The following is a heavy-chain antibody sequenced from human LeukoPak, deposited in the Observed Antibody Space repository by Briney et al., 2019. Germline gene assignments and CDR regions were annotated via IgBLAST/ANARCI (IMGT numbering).Heavy chain of an antibody. CDR1: GFTFSSYG. CDR2: ISYDGSNK. Sequence: GGSLRLSCAASGFTFSSYGMHWVRQAPGKGLEWVAVISYDGSNKYYADSVKGRFTISRDNSKNTLYLQMNSLRAEDTAVYYCARAGVQQQLVPVYFDYWGQGTLVTVSS. J-gene: IGHJ4*02. D-gene: IGHD6-13*01. V-gene: IGHV3-30*03. CDR3: ARAGVQQQLVPVYFDY.